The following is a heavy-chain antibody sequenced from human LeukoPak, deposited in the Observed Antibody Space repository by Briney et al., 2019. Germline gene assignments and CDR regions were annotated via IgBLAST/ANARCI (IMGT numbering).Heavy chain of an antibody. CDR3: ARFYPGYYYGMDV. Sequence: KPSETLSLTCTVSGGSISSYYWSWIRQPPEKGLEWIGYIYYSGSTNYNPSLKSRVTISVDTSKNQFSLKLSSVTAADTAVYYCARFYPGYYYGMDVWGQGTTVTVSS. V-gene: IGHV4-59*01. CDR1: GGSISSYY. J-gene: IGHJ6*02. CDR2: IYYSGST.